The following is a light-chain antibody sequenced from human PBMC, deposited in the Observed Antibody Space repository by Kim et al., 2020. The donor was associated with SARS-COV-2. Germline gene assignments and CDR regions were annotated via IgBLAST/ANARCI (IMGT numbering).Light chain of an antibody. CDR1: SLRSYY. J-gene: IGLJ3*02. V-gene: IGLV3-19*01. CDR3: NSRDSSGNHWV. Sequence: LGQTARITCQGDSLRSYYASWYQQKPGQAPVLVIYGKNNRPSGIPDRFSGSSSGNTASLTITGAQAEDEADYYCNSRDSSGNHWVFGGGTKLTVL. CDR2: GKN.